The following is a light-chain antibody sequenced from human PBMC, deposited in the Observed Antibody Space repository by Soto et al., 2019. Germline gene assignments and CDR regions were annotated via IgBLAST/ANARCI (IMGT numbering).Light chain of an antibody. CDR1: QSISSW. Sequence: DIQITQSTSTLSASVGDRVNITCRASQSISSWLAWYQQKPGKAPKLLIYDASSFESGVRSRFRGSGSGTEFTLTISSLQPYDFATYYCPQYNSYRYTCGQGTKLEI. V-gene: IGKV1-5*01. CDR3: PQYNSYRYT. J-gene: IGKJ2*01. CDR2: DAS.